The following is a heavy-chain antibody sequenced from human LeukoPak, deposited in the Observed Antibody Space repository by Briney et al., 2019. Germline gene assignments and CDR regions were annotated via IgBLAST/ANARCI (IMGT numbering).Heavy chain of an antibody. CDR1: GFTFNSYA. Sequence: GGSLRLSCAASGFTFNSYAMHWVRQAPGKGLEWVAVISYDGSNKYYADSVKGRFTISRDNSKNTLYLQMNSLRAEDTAVYYCAKDPASGYDFWSGYSYGMDVWGQGTTVTVSS. D-gene: IGHD3-3*01. CDR3: AKDPASGYDFWSGYSYGMDV. CDR2: ISYDGSNK. J-gene: IGHJ6*02. V-gene: IGHV3-30*04.